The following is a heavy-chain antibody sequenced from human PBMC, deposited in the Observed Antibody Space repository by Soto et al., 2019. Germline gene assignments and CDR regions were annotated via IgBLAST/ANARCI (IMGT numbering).Heavy chain of an antibody. V-gene: IGHV3-30*18. D-gene: IGHD3-22*01. J-gene: IGHJ3*02. CDR3: AKDLNYYDSSELNAFDI. CDR1: GFTFSSYG. CDR2: ISYDGSNK. Sequence: GGSLRLSCAASGFTFSSYGMHWVRQAPGKGLEWVAVISYDGSNKYYADSVKGRFTISRDNSKNTLYLQMNSLRAEDTAVYYCAKDLNYYDSSELNAFDIWGQGTMVTVSS.